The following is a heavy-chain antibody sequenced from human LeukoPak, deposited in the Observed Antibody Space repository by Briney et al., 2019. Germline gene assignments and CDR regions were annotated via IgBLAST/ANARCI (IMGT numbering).Heavy chain of an antibody. Sequence: PGGSLRLSCAASGFTFSSYGMHWVRQAPGKGLEWVAVISYDGSNKYYADSVKGRFTISRDNSKNTLYLQMNSLRAEDTAVYYCAKGGREVATIGDDAFDIWGQGTMVTVSS. CDR2: ISYDGSNK. CDR1: GFTFSSYG. D-gene: IGHD5-12*01. CDR3: AKGGREVATIGDDAFDI. V-gene: IGHV3-30*18. J-gene: IGHJ3*02.